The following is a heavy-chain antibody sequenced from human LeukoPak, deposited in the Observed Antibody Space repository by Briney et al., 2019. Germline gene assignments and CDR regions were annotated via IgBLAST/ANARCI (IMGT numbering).Heavy chain of an antibody. CDR3: AGQYCTGGVCYSTLQADWFDP. J-gene: IGHJ5*02. CDR2: IYYSGST. D-gene: IGHD2-8*02. CDR1: GGSISSYY. Sequence: SETLSLTCTVSGGSISSYYWSWVRQPPGKGLEWVGYIYYSGSTKYNPSPKSRVTISVDTSKNQFSLKLSSVTAADTAVYYCAGQYCTGGVCYSTLQADWFDPWGQGTLVTVSS. V-gene: IGHV4-59*01.